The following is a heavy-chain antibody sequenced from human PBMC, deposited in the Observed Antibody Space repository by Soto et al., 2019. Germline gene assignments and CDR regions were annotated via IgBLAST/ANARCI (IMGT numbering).Heavy chain of an antibody. Sequence: QVHLVQSGAEVKKPGASVKFSCKASGYTFTSYGITWVRQAPGQGLEWMGWISAHNGNTDYAQKLQGRVIVTRDTSTSTAYMELRSMISYDTAVYYCARGRYGDYWGQGALVTVSS. CDR1: GYTFTSYG. V-gene: IGHV1-18*01. CDR2: ISAHNGNT. CDR3: ARGRYGDY. J-gene: IGHJ4*02. D-gene: IGHD1-1*01.